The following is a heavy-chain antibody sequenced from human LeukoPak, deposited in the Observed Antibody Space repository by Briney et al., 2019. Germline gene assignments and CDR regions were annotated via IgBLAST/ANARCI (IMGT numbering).Heavy chain of an antibody. V-gene: IGHV3-7*01. Sequence: GGSLRLSCAASGFTFTNSWMAWVRQAPGKGLEWVANIKQDGSTKHYTDSLKGRFTISRDNPKNSLYLQMNNLRADDTAVYYCTRDTDGSLDYWGQGILVTVAS. D-gene: IGHD1-26*01. CDR3: TRDTDGSLDY. CDR2: IKQDGSTK. J-gene: IGHJ4*02. CDR1: GFTFTNSW.